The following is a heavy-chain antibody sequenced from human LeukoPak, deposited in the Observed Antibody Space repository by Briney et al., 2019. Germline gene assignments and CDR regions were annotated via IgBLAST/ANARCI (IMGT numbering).Heavy chain of an antibody. CDR3: ARDRVGATLDY. CDR2: ISSSSSYI. Sequence: GGSLRLSCAASGFTFSSYSMNWVRQAPGKGLEWVSSISSSSSYIYYADSVKGRFTISRDNAKNSLYLKMNSLRAEDTAVYYCARDRVGATLDYWGQGTLVTVSS. J-gene: IGHJ4*02. D-gene: IGHD1-26*01. CDR1: GFTFSSYS. V-gene: IGHV3-21*01.